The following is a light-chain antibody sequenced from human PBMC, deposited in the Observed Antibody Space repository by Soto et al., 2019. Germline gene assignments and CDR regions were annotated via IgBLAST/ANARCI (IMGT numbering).Light chain of an antibody. CDR2: AAS. V-gene: IGKV1-39*01. CDR3: QQSYNSPQT. J-gene: IGKJ1*01. Sequence: DNHMSVSPSSVSSSVGDRFTITCRASQSISSYLNWYQLKPGKPPRLLIYAASSLQSGVPSRFSGSGSGTDFTLTISSLQPEDFATYSCQQSYNSPQTFGRGTKVDIK. CDR1: QSISSY.